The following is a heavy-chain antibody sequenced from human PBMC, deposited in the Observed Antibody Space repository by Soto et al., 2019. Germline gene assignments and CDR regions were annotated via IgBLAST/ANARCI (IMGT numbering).Heavy chain of an antibody. CDR3: AISYYYDSSGSYDC. Sequence: ASVKVSCKASGYTFAGYYMHWVRQAPGQGLEWMGWINPNSGGTDYAQKFQGWVTMTRDTSTSTAYMELSRLRSDDTAVYYCAISYYYDSSGSYDCWGQGTLVTVSS. CDR2: INPNSGGT. V-gene: IGHV1-2*04. CDR1: GYTFAGYY. D-gene: IGHD3-22*01. J-gene: IGHJ4*02.